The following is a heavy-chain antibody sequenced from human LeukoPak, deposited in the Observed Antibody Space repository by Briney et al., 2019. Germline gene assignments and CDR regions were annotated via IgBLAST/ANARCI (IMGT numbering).Heavy chain of an antibody. CDR3: ARGGSYLSAFDI. D-gene: IGHD1-26*01. V-gene: IGHV3-23*01. CDR2: ISGSGRST. J-gene: IGHJ3*02. Sequence: GGSLRLSCAASGFTFSSYWMHWVRQAPGKGLEWVSTISGSGRSTYYADSVKGRFTISRDNSKNTLYLQMNSLRAEDTAVYYCARGGSYLSAFDIWGQGTMVTVSS. CDR1: GFTFSSYW.